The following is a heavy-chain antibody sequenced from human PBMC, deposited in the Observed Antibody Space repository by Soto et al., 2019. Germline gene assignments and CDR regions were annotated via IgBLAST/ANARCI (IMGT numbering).Heavy chain of an antibody. V-gene: IGHV4-30-2*01. Sequence: QLQLQESGSGLVKPSQTLSLTCAVSGGSISSGGYSWSWIRQPPGKGLEWIGYIYHSGSTYYNPSLKSRVTISVHRSKNQCSLKLSSVTAADTAVDYCASAGGLGAVAADYGGQGTLVTVSS. J-gene: IGHJ4*02. CDR1: GGSISSGGYS. CDR3: ASAGGLGAVAADY. CDR2: IYHSGST. D-gene: IGHD6-19*01.